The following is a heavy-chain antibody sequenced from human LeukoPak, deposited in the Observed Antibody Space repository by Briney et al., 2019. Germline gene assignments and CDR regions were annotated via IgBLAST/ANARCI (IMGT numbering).Heavy chain of an antibody. D-gene: IGHD3-16*02. Sequence: GGSLRLSCAASGLTFSSYAMSWVRQAPGKGLEWVSAISGSGGSTYYADSVKGRFTISRDNSKNTLYLQMNSLRAEDTAVYYCAKNRPTYYDYIWGSYRPNWFDPWGQGTLVTVSS. CDR2: ISGSGGST. J-gene: IGHJ5*02. CDR1: GLTFSSYA. CDR3: AKNRPTYYDYIWGSYRPNWFDP. V-gene: IGHV3-23*01.